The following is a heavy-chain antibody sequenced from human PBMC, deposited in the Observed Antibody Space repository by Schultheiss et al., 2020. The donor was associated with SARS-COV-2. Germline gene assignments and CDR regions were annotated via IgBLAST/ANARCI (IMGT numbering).Heavy chain of an antibody. J-gene: IGHJ5*02. CDR3: ARGVDYYDSSGYYPGNWFDP. CDR2: ISTSGSNT. Sequence: GGSLRLSCAASGFTFSGSWMSWVRQAPGKGLEWVSSISTSGSNTYYADPVKGRFTISRDNSKNTLYLQMNSLRAGDTAVYYCARGVDYYDSSGYYPGNWFDPWGQGSLVTVSS. CDR1: GFTFSGSW. D-gene: IGHD3-22*01. V-gene: IGHV3-23*01.